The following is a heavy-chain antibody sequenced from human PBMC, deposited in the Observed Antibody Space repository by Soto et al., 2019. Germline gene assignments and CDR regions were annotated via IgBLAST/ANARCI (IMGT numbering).Heavy chain of an antibody. CDR1: GGTFSSYV. J-gene: IGHJ5*02. CDR3: ARTTVVVPTTMLGWLDP. CDR2: IIPIFGTA. Sequence: SVKVSCKASGGTFSSYVISGVRQAPGQGLEWMGGIIPIFGTANYAQKFQGRVTITADESTTTVYMELRSLRSEDTAVYYCARTTVVVPTTMLGWLDPWGQGTLVTVSS. V-gene: IGHV1-69*13. D-gene: IGHD2-2*01.